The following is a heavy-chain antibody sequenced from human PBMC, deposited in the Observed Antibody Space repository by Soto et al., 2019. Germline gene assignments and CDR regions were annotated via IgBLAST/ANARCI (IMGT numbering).Heavy chain of an antibody. V-gene: IGHV4-61*01. CDR1: GGSANSDNFY. CDR2: IYNTGST. D-gene: IGHD6-6*01. J-gene: IGHJ4*02. CDR3: AREFSNSPEAFDS. Sequence: SETLSLTCTVSGGSANSDNFYWSWIRQPPGRGLEWIGYIYNTGSTNYNPSLKSRVTISIDTSRNQSSLKLSSVSAAETAVYYCAREFSNSPEAFDSWGQGSLVTVSS.